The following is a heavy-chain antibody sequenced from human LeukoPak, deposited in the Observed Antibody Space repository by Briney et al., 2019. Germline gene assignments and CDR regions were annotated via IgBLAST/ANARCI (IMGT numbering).Heavy chain of an antibody. CDR3: ASSGRGDWGSNWFDP. V-gene: IGHV1-2*02. J-gene: IGHJ5*02. CDR1: GYTFNSFF. CDR2: INPNSGGV. Sequence: ASVKFSCKASGYTFNSFFIHWVRRAPGQGLEWMGWINPNSGGVNYAQTFQGRIALTRDTSATTVYMELTSLTSDDTAVYYCASSGRGDWGSNWFDPWGQGTLVTVSS. D-gene: IGHD7-27*01.